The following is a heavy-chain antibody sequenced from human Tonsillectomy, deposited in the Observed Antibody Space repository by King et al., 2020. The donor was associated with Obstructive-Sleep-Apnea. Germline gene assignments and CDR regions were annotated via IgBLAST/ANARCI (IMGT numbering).Heavy chain of an antibody. CDR2: IYPGDSDT. CDR3: ARQLVAASYGMDV. J-gene: IGHJ6*02. Sequence: VQLVESGAEVKKPGESLKISCKGSGYSFTSYWIGWVRQMPGKGLEWMGIIYPGDSDTRYSPSFQGQGTISADKSICTAYLQWSSLKASDTAMYYCARQLVAASYGMDVWGQGTTVTVSS. V-gene: IGHV5-51*01. D-gene: IGHD5-12*01. CDR1: GYSFTSYW.